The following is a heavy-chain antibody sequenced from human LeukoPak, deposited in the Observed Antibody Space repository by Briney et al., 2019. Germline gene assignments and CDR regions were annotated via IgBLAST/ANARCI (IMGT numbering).Heavy chain of an antibody. CDR2: ISGSGGST. CDR1: GFTFSSFA. D-gene: IGHD3-10*01. CDR3: AKDYYYGSGTYFFSNDY. J-gene: IGHJ4*02. Sequence: GGSLRLSCAASGFTFSSFAMGWVRQAPGKGLEWVSAISGSGGSTYHADSVKGRFTISRDNSKNTLYLQMNSLRAEDTAIYYCAKDYYYGSGTYFFSNDYWGQGSLVTVSS. V-gene: IGHV3-23*01.